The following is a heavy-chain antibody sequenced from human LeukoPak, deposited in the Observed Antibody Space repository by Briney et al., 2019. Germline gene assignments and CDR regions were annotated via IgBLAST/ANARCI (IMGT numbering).Heavy chain of an antibody. V-gene: IGHV1-24*01. D-gene: IGHD6-25*01. CDR2: FHPEDGET. J-gene: IGHJ3*02. Sequence: ASVTVSCKVSRYTLTELSMQWVRQAPGKGLEWMGGFHPEDGETIYAQTFQGRVTMTGDTSTDTAYMELSSLRSEDTAVYYCATPAQAGNDAFDIWGQGTMVTVSS. CDR3: ATPAQAGNDAFDI. CDR1: RYTLTELS.